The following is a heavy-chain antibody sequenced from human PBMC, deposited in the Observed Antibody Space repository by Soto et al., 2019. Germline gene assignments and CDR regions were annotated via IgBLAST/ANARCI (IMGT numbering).Heavy chain of an antibody. CDR2: INHSGST. D-gene: IGHD3-3*01. V-gene: IGHV4-34*01. CDR1: GGSFSGYY. CDR3: ARAAMYYDFWSGSTYYYYYMDV. J-gene: IGHJ6*03. Sequence: QVHLQQWGAGLLKPSETLSLTCAVYGGSFSGYYWSWIRQPLGKGLEWIGEINHSGSTNYNPSLKSQFTRSVDTSKSQFSLKLSSVTAADTAVYYCARAAMYYDFWSGSTYYYYYMDVWGKGTTVTVSS.